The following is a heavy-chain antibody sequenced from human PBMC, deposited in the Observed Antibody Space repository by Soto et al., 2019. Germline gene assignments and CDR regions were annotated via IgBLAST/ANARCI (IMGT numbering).Heavy chain of an antibody. D-gene: IGHD6-19*01. CDR1: PSTLTHRS. J-gene: IGHJ2*01. CDR2: ISNSGAHI. CDR3: ARDGSAWSRDL. V-gene: IGHV3-21*01. Sequence: SLSLSLIVSPSTLTHRSMNWVRLTPGKGLEWVSSISNSGAHIFYADSVKDRFTISRDNAQKSLFLQMNSLRVEDTAVYYCARDGSAWSRDLW.